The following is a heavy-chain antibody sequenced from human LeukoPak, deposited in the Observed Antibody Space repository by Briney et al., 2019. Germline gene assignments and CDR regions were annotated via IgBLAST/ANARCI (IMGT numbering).Heavy chain of an antibody. V-gene: IGHV1-69*13. CDR3: ARSGKGEGNWFDP. D-gene: IGHD4-23*01. CDR1: GYTFTSYY. Sequence: SVKVSCKASGYTFTSYYMHWVRQAPGQGLEWMGGIIPIFGTANYAQKFQGRVTITADESTSTAYMELSSLRSEDTAVYYCARSGKGEGNWFDPWGQGTLVTVSS. CDR2: IIPIFGTA. J-gene: IGHJ5*02.